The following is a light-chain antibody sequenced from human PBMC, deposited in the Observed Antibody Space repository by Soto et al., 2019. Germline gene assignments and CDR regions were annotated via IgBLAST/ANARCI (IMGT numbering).Light chain of an antibody. CDR3: CSYTSSSTPWV. V-gene: IGLV2-14*03. CDR2: DVS. J-gene: IGLJ1*01. Sequence: QSALTQPASVSGSPGQSITISCTGTSSDVGGYNYVSWYQQHPGEAPKLMIYDVSDRPSGVSNRFSASKSGNTASLTISGLQPEDEADYFCCSYTSSSTPWVFGTVTKVTVL. CDR1: SSDVGGYNY.